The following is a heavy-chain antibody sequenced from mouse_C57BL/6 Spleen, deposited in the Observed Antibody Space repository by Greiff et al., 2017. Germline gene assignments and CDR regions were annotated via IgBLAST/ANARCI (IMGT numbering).Heavy chain of an antibody. Sequence: QVQLQQPGAELVMPGASVKLSCKASGYTFTSYWMHWVKQRPGQGLEWIGEIDPSDSYTNYNQKFKGKSTLTVDKSSSTAYMQLSSLTSEDSGVYYCARLDYGSRTGGFAYWGQGTLVTVSA. J-gene: IGHJ3*01. D-gene: IGHD1-1*01. CDR1: GYTFTSYW. CDR2: IDPSDSYT. CDR3: ARLDYGSRTGGFAY. V-gene: IGHV1-69*01.